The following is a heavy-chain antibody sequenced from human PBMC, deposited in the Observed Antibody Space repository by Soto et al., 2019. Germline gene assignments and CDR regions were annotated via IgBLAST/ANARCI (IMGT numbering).Heavy chain of an antibody. CDR3: ARSQAYGDYANLDT. V-gene: IGHV4-4*07. J-gene: IGHJ5*02. CDR2: IHSTRSP. CDR1: GDSVSKYY. Sequence: SETLSLTCTVSGDSVSKYYWNWIRQPAGKGLEWIGRIHSTRSPNYNPSLKSRVTMSVDTSKNQFSLKLNLTSVTAADTAVYYCARSQAYGDYANLDTWGQGTMVTVSS. D-gene: IGHD4-17*01.